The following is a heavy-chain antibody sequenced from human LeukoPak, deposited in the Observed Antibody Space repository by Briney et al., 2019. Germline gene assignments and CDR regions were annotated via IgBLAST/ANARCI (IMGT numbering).Heavy chain of an antibody. V-gene: IGHV1-46*01. J-gene: IGHJ4*02. CDR3: ARDEYYYGSRDY. Sequence: ASVKVSCKASGYTFTSYYMHWVRQAPGQGLEWMGIINPVGGSTTYAQKFQGRVTMTRDTSTSTVYMELSSLRSEDTAVYYCARDEYYYGSRDYWGQGTLVTVSS. CDR1: GYTFTSYY. CDR2: INPVGGST. D-gene: IGHD3-10*01.